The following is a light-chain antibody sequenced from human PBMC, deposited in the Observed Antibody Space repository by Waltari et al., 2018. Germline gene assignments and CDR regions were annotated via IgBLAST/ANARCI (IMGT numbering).Light chain of an antibody. V-gene: IGKV1-5*03. CDR3: QQYNSYSSTT. J-gene: IGKJ5*01. Sequence: DIQMTQSPSTLSASVGDRLTITCRASQSVGSWLAWYHQKPGKAPKLLIYETSSLESGVPSRFSGSGSGTEFSLTISSLQPDDFATYYCQQYNSYSSTTFGQGTRLEIK. CDR2: ETS. CDR1: QSVGSW.